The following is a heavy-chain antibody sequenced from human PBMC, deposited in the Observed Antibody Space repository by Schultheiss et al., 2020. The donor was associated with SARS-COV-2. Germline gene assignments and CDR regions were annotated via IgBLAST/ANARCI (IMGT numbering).Heavy chain of an antibody. CDR2: IWYDGSNK. J-gene: IGHJ6*03. Sequence: GGSLRLSCAASGFTFSSYGMHWVRQAPGKGLEWVAVIWYDGSNKYYADSVKGRFTISRDNSKNTLYLQMNSLRAEDTAVYYCARHYTGYSSSHYYYYYMDVWGKGTTVTVSS. V-gene: IGHV3-33*01. CDR3: ARHYTGYSSSHYYYYYMDV. D-gene: IGHD6-6*01. CDR1: GFTFSSYG.